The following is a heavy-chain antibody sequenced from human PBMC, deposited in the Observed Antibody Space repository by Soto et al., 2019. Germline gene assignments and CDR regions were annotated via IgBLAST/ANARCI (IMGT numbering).Heavy chain of an antibody. Sequence: QVQLVQSGAEVKKPGSSVKVSCKASGGTFSSYTISWVRQAPGQGLEWMGRIIPILGIANYAQKFQGRVTITADKSTSTAYMELSSLRADDTAVYYCAGTRGYCSGGSCSRAFDYWGQGTLVTVSS. J-gene: IGHJ4*02. D-gene: IGHD2-15*01. CDR2: IIPILGIA. CDR1: GGTFSSYT. V-gene: IGHV1-69*02. CDR3: AGTRGYCSGGSCSRAFDY.